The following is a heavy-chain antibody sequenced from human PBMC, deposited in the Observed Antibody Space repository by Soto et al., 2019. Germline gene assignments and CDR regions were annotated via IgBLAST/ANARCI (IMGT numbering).Heavy chain of an antibody. V-gene: IGHV1-69*06. Sequence: QVQLVQSGAEVTKPGSSVKISCRTSGGPFTAYAVSWVRQAPGQGLEWLGGIIPVFGAPTYAQDFQFRVNSTADKYTSTAYIELSSRRFDDTAMYYCATDRAPASGRPAYDIWGQGTMVAVSS. D-gene: IGHD2-15*01. J-gene: IGHJ3*02. CDR1: GGPFTAYA. CDR3: ATDRAPASGRPAYDI. CDR2: IIPVFGAP.